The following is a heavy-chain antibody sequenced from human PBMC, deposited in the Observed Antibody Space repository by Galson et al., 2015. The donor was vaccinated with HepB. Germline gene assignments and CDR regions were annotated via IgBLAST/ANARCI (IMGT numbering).Heavy chain of an antibody. D-gene: IGHD3-22*01. CDR1: GFTFSSYA. Sequence: SLRLSCAASGFTFSSYAMSWVRQAPGKGLEWVSAISGSGGSTYYADSVKGRFTISRDNSKNTLYLHMNSLRAEDTAVYYCAKVVQYYDSSGYYGFDYWGQGTLVTVSS. CDR2: ISGSGGST. CDR3: AKVVQYYDSSGYYGFDY. V-gene: IGHV3-23*01. J-gene: IGHJ4*02.